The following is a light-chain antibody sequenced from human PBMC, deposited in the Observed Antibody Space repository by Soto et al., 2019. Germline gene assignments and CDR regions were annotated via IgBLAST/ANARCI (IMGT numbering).Light chain of an antibody. J-gene: IGLJ1*01. CDR1: SSDVGGYNY. CDR2: DVS. V-gene: IGLV2-14*01. CDR3: SSYTSSSTVLV. Sequence: QSALTQPASVSGSPGQSITISCTGTSSDVGGYNYVSWYQQHPGKAPKLMIYDVSNRPSGVSNRFSGSKSGNTASLTISGIQAEDEADYYCSSYTSSSTVLVFGTGTKLTVL.